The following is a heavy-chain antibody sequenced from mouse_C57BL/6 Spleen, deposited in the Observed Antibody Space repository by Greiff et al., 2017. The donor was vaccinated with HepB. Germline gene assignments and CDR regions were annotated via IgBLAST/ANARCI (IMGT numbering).Heavy chain of an antibody. CDR1: GFTFSSYA. D-gene: IGHD6-5*01. V-gene: IGHV5-4*03. CDR3: ARRTYDYGAMDY. Sequence: DVKLVESGGGLVKPGGSLKLSCAASGFTFSSYAMSWVRPTPEKRLEWVATISDGGSYTYYPDNVKGRFTISRDNAKNNLYLQMSHLKSEDTAMYYCARRTYDYGAMDYWGQGTSVTVSS. J-gene: IGHJ4*01. CDR2: ISDGGSYT.